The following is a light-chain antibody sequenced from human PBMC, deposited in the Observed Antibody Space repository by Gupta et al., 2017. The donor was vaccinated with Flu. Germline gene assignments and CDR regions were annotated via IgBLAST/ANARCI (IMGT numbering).Light chain of an antibody. CDR2: AAS. J-gene: IGKJ4*01. Sequence: EIQMTQSPSTLSVSVADRVTITCRASQSISSYLDWYQQKPGQAPKLLIYAASSLQSDIPSRFSGSGSGTDFTLTISSLQPEDFATYYCQQSNNTPLTFGRGTKVEIK. CDR1: QSISSY. V-gene: IGKV1-39*01. CDR3: QQSNNTPLT.